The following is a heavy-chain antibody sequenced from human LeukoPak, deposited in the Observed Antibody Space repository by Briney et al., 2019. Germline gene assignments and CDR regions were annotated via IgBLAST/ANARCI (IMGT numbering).Heavy chain of an antibody. CDR2: TSSSDSGT. CDR3: ARSSYGSGSHPFDY. CDR1: GFTFSNAW. J-gene: IGHJ4*02. Sequence: PGGSLRLSCAASGFTFSNAWMSWVRQAPGKGLEWVSATSSSDSGTYYADSVRGRFTISRDNSKNTLYLHMKSLRAEDAAVYYCARSSYGSGSHPFDYWGQGTLVTVSS. V-gene: IGHV3-23*01. D-gene: IGHD3-10*01.